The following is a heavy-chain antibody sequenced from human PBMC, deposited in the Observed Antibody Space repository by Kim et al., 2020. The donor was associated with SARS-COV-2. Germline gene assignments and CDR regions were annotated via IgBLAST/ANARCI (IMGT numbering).Heavy chain of an antibody. CDR3: AKGGGAVEGRFDY. D-gene: IGHD3-16*01. Sequence: SETLSLTCTVSGASISSYYWSWIRQPPGKGLEWIGFISYTGSTNYNPSLKSRVTISVDTSKNHFSLKLRSVTAADTAVYYCAKGGGAVEGRFDYWGQGTL. CDR2: ISYTGST. V-gene: IGHV4-59*08. CDR1: GASISSYY. J-gene: IGHJ4*02.